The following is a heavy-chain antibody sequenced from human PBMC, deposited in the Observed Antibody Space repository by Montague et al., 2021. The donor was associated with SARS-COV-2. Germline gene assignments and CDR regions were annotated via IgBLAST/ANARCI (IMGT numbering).Heavy chain of an antibody. J-gene: IGHJ6*03. CDR1: GTSFSGDY. V-gene: IGHV4-34*01. CDR3: ARLRDGVVPSPILGFGRYYAFYYLDV. CDR2: INHGGSA. Sequence: SETLSLTCAVHGTSFSGDYWNWIRQPPGKGLELMGEINHGGSAKYSPSLKIRRTVSADTYKNKFSLKLTSVSAADTAVDYCARLRDGVVPSPILGFGRYYAFYYLDVWGRGTTVTVSS. D-gene: IGHD3-10*01.